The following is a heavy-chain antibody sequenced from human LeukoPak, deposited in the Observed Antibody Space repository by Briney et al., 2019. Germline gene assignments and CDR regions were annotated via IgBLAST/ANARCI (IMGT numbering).Heavy chain of an antibody. J-gene: IGHJ4*02. V-gene: IGHV4-30-4*01. Sequence: SETLSLTCTVSGGSISSGDYYWSWIRQPPGKGLEWIGYIYYSGSTYYNPSLKSRVTISVDTSKNQFSLKLSSVTAADTAVYYCARVPLCGGDCHMGLDYWGQGTLVTVSS. D-gene: IGHD2-21*02. CDR1: GGSISSGDYY. CDR3: ARVPLCGGDCHMGLDY. CDR2: IYYSGST.